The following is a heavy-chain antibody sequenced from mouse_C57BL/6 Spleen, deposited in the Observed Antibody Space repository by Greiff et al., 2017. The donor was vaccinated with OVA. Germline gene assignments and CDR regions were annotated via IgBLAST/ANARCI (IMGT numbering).Heavy chain of an antibody. Sequence: QVQLKESGPGILQPSQTLSLTCSFSGFSLSTSYMGIGWIRPPSGKGLEWLAHIWWSYAKYYNPFMKSRLTISKDTSNTQVFLKITRVDTADTATYYCAQIATDYDSSHWYCDVWGTGTTVTVSS. J-gene: IGHJ1*03. D-gene: IGHD1-1*01. CDR1: GFSLSTSYMG. V-gene: IGHV8-5*01. CDR2: IWWSYAK. CDR3: AQIATDYDSSHWYCDV.